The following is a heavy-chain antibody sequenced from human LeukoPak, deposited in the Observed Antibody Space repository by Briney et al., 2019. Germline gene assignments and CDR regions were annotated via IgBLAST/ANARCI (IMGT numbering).Heavy chain of an antibody. J-gene: IGHJ5*02. CDR3: AGSYSSSSGGSYDWVDP. CDR1: GYSFTSYW. CDR2: IYPCDSDT. D-gene: IGHD6-6*01. V-gene: IGHV5-51*01. Sequence: GESLKISCKGSGYSFTSYWFGWVRQMPGKGLEWMGIIYPCDSDTSYSPPFQSQVTISADKSISTAYLQWSSLKAADTAMSYCAGSYSSSSGGSYDWVDPWGQGTLVTVS.